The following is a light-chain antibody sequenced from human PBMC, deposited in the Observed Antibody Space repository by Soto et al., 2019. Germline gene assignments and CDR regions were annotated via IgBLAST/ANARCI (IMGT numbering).Light chain of an antibody. V-gene: IGLV2-11*01. J-gene: IGLJ2*01. Sequence: QSALTQPRSVSGSPGQSVTISCTGTSSDVGGYNYVSWYQQHPGKAPKLIIYDVSKRPSGVPDRFSGSKSGNTASLTISGLQAEDEADYYCCSSAGSVVFGGGTKLTVL. CDR2: DVS. CDR3: CSSAGSVV. CDR1: SSDVGGYNY.